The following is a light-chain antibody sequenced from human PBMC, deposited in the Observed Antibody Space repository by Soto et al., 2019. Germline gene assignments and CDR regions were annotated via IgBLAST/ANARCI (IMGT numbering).Light chain of an antibody. CDR2: VAS. V-gene: IGKV3-15*01. Sequence: EIVMTQSPATLSVSPGERTTLSCRASQSVSSNLAWYQQKPGQTPKRLIYVASTTATGIPARFSGSGSGTEFTLTISSLQSEDFAVYYCQQYNVWPLTFGGGTKVEFK. CDR1: QSVSSN. CDR3: QQYNVWPLT. J-gene: IGKJ4*01.